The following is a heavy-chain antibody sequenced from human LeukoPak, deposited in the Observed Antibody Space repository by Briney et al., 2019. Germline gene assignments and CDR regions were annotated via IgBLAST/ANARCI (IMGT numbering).Heavy chain of an antibody. CDR2: ISSSGSTI. J-gene: IGHJ4*02. D-gene: IGHD6-19*01. V-gene: IGHV3-48*03. CDR3: ARNWATWAVAGTRYFDY. CDR1: GFTFSSYE. Sequence: GGSLRLSCAASGFTFSSYEMNWVRQAPGKGLEWVSYISSSGSTIYYADSVKGRFTISRDNAKNSLYLQMNSLRAEDTAVYYCARNWATWAVAGTRYFDYWGQGTLVTVSS.